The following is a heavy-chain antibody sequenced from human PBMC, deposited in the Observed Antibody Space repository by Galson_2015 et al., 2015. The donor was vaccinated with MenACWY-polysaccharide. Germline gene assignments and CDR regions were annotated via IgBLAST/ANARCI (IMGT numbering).Heavy chain of an antibody. CDR2: IYHSGST. D-gene: IGHD1-26*01. V-gene: IGHV4-38-2*01. CDR3: ARVEKYSGSYYILH. Sequence: SETLSLTCAVSDYSISSGYYWGWIRQPPGQGLEWIGSIYHSGSTYSNPSFKSRVTISVDTSKNQFSLNLSSVTAADTAVYYCARVEKYSGSYYILHWGQGTLVTVSS. J-gene: IGHJ4*02. CDR1: DYSISSGYY.